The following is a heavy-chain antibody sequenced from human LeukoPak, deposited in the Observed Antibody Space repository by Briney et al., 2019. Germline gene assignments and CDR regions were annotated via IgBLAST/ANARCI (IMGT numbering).Heavy chain of an antibody. V-gene: IGHV4-59*01. CDR2: IYYSGST. Sequence: SETLSLTCTVSGGSISSYYWSWIRQPPGKGLEWIGYIYYSGSTNYSPSLKSRVTISVDTSKNQFSLKLSSVTAADTAVYYCARGGGAVAGANYYYYYMDVWGKGTTVTVSS. D-gene: IGHD6-19*01. J-gene: IGHJ6*03. CDR3: ARGGGAVAGANYYYYYMDV. CDR1: GGSISSYY.